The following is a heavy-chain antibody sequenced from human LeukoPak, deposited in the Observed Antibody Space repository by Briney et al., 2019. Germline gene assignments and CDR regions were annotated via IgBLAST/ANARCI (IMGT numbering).Heavy chain of an antibody. D-gene: IGHD3-3*01. Sequence: PSQTLSLTCTVSGGSIISYNWSWIRQPPGKGLEWIGYIYTSGSTSYNPSLKSRVTISVDTSKNQFSLKLSSVTAADTAVYYCARQDFWSGYYVIDYWGQGTLVTVSS. V-gene: IGHV4-4*09. CDR3: ARQDFWSGYYVIDY. J-gene: IGHJ4*02. CDR2: IYTSGST. CDR1: GGSIISYN.